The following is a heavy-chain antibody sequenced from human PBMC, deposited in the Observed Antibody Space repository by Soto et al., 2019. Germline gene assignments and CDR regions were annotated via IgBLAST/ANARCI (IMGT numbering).Heavy chain of an antibody. CDR1: GFTFSSYS. CDR3: SRRDRSGGSYYSDY. V-gene: IGHV3-48*01. D-gene: IGHD2-15*01. Sequence: GGSLRLSCAASGFTFSSYSMNWVRQAPGKGLEWVSYISSSSSTIYYADSVKGRFTISRDNAKNSLYLQMNSLRAEDTAVYYCSRRDRSGGSYYSDYWGQGTLVTSPQ. J-gene: IGHJ4*02. CDR2: ISSSSSTI.